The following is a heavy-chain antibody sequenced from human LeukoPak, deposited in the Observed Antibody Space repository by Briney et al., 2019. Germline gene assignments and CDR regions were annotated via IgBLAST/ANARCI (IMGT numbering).Heavy chain of an antibody. D-gene: IGHD3-22*01. CDR1: GFTFSSYA. Sequence: GGSLRLSCAASGFTFSSYAMSWVRQAPGKGLEWVSAISGSGGSTYFADSVKGPFTISRDNSKNTLYLQMNSLRAEDTAVYYCAKDLGISYYYDSSGYPRSAFDIWGQGTMVTVSS. CDR2: ISGSGGST. V-gene: IGHV3-23*01. J-gene: IGHJ3*02. CDR3: AKDLGISYYYDSSGYPRSAFDI.